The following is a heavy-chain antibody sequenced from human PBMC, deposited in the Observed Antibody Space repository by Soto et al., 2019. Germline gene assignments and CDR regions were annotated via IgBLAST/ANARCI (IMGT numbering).Heavy chain of an antibody. CDR2: SKSQSDGGAT. Sequence: GGSLRLSCAASGFLFSNAWMSWVRQGPGKGLEWVARSKSQSDGGATEYAAAGKGRFTISRDDSNNAVDLQMDSLTSDDTAVYYCLTAPIQLWPSEHWGQGSPVSVSS. CDR3: LTAPIQLWPSEH. D-gene: IGHD5-18*01. CDR1: GFLFSNAW. J-gene: IGHJ4*02. V-gene: IGHV3-15*01.